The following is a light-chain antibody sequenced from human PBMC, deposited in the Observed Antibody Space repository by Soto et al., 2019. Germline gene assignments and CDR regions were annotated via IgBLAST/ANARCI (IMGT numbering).Light chain of an antibody. V-gene: IGLV2-14*01. CDR1: SSDVGGYNY. CDR3: SSYTSSSTLWV. J-gene: IGLJ3*02. CDR2: DVS. Sequence: QSALTQPASVSGSPGQSITISCTGISSDVGGYNYVSWYQQHPGKAPKLMIYDVSNRPSGVSNRFSGSKSGNTASLTISGLQAEDEADYYCSSYTSSSTLWVFGGGTKVTVL.